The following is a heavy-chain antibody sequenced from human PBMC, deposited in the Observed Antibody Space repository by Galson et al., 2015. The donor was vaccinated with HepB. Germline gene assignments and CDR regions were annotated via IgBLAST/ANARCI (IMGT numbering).Heavy chain of an antibody. CDR3: ARAPAETEWLFPLDAFDI. Sequence: SLRLSCAASGFTFSDYYMSWIRQAPGKGLEWVSYISSSGSTIYYADSVKGRFTISRDNAKNSLYLQMNSLRAEDTAVYYCARAPAETEWLFPLDAFDIWGQGTMVTVSS. V-gene: IGHV3-11*01. D-gene: IGHD3-3*01. CDR1: GFTFSDYY. CDR2: ISSSGSTI. J-gene: IGHJ3*02.